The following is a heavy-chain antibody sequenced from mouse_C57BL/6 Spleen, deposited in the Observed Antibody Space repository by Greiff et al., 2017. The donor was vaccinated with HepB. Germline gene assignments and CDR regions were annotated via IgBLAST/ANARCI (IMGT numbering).Heavy chain of an antibody. CDR2: ISYDGSN. D-gene: IGHD3-2*02. V-gene: IGHV3-6*01. CDR3: AKLRTGNYFDY. CDR1: GYSITSGYY. Sequence: EVQLQESGPGLVKPSQSLSLTCSVTGYSITSGYYWNWIRQFPGNKLEWMGYISYDGSNNYNPSLKNRISITRDTSKNQFFLKLNSVTTEDTATYYCAKLRTGNYFDYWGQGTTLTVSS. J-gene: IGHJ2*01.